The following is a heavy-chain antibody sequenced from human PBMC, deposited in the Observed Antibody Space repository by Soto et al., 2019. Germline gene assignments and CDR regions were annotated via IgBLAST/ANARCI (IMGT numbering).Heavy chain of an antibody. CDR2: INHSGST. CDR1: GGSFSGYY. CDR3: AGMVAATSAATTGYYYMDV. V-gene: IGHV4-34*01. D-gene: IGHD2-15*01. Sequence: SETLSLTCAVYGGSFSGYYWSWIRQPPGKGLEWIGEINHSGSTNYNPSLKSRVTISVDTSKNQFSLKLSSVTAADTAVYYCAGMVAATSAATTGYYYMDVWGKGTTVTSP. J-gene: IGHJ6*03.